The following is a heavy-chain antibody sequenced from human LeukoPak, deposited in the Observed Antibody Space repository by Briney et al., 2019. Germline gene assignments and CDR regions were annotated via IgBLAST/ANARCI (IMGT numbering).Heavy chain of an antibody. J-gene: IGHJ4*02. CDR2: IYHSGST. CDR3: ARDLMRGIAAAGPN. V-gene: IGHV4-4*02. D-gene: IGHD6-13*01. Sequence: SETLSLTCTVSGGSISSSNWWSWVRQPPGKGLEWIGEIYHSGSTNYNPSLKSRVTISVDKSKNQFSLKLSSVTAADTAVYYCARDLMRGIAAAGPNWGQGTLVTVSS. CDR1: GGSISSSNW.